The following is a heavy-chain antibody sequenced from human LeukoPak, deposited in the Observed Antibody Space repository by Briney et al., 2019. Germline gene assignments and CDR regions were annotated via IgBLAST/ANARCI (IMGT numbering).Heavy chain of an antibody. Sequence: PSETLSLTCTVSGGSISNFYWSWSRQPAGKTLEWIGRIYTSGSTNYNPSLKSRVTMSVDTSKNQFSLKLSSVTAADTAVYFCARETTGAGTARPFDYWGQGTLVTVSS. D-gene: IGHD6-13*01. CDR2: IYTSGST. J-gene: IGHJ4*02. V-gene: IGHV4-4*07. CDR3: ARETTGAGTARPFDY. CDR1: GGSISNFY.